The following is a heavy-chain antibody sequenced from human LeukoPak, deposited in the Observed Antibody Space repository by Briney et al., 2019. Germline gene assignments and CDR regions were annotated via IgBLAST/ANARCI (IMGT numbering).Heavy chain of an antibody. CDR1: GDSISNNC. CDR2: IYYTGST. Sequence: PSETLSLTCTVSGDSISNNCWSWIRRPPGTGLEWIGYIYYTGSTNYNPSLKSRVTISVDTSKNQFSLNLISLTAADTAVYYCARHRYSSSLWYFHYWGQGTLVTVSS. V-gene: IGHV4-59*08. D-gene: IGHD6-13*01. CDR3: ARHRYSSSLWYFHY. J-gene: IGHJ4*02.